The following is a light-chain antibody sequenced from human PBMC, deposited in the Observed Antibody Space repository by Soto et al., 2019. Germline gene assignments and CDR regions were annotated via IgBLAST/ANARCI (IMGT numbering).Light chain of an antibody. J-gene: IGKJ1*01. V-gene: IGKV3-15*01. CDR2: GAS. Sequence: EIALTQSPATLSVSSGETVTLFCRASQSVSSYLAWYQQKPGLPPRLLIYGASIRATGIPARFSGSGSGTEFTLTISSLQSEDFAVYYCLQRSNWPPWTFGQGTKVDIK. CDR1: QSVSSY. CDR3: LQRSNWPPWT.